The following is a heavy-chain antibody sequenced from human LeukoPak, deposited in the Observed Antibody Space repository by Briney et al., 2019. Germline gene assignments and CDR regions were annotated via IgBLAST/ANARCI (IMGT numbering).Heavy chain of an antibody. CDR3: AIDSSGLMWFDP. CDR2: IYYSGST. D-gene: IGHD6-19*01. CDR1: GCSISSYY. V-gene: IGHV4-59*01. J-gene: IGHJ5*02. Sequence: SETLSLTCTVSGCSISSYYWSWIRQPPGKGLEWIGYIYYSGSTNYNPSLKSRVTILVDTSKNQFSLKLSSVTAADTAVYYCAIDSSGLMWFDPWGQGTLVTVSS.